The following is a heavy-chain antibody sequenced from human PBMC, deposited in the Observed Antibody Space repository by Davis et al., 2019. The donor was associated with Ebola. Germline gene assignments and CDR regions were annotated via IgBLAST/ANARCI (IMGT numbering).Heavy chain of an antibody. D-gene: IGHD2-2*02. CDR1: GGSFSGYY. CDR2: INHSGST. V-gene: IGHV4-34*09. Sequence: SETLSLTCAVYGGSFSGYYWSWIRQPPGKGLEWIGEINHSGSTHYNPSLKSRVTISVDTSKNQFSLKLSSVTAADTAVYYCARGGIVVVPAAILDYYYGMDVWGQGTTVTVSS. CDR3: ARGGIVVVPAAILDYYYGMDV. J-gene: IGHJ6*02.